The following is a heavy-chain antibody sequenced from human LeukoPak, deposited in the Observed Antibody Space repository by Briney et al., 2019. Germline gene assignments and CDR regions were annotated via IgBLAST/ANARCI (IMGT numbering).Heavy chain of an antibody. J-gene: IGHJ4*02. Sequence: SETLSLTCAVYGGSFSGYYWSWIRQPPGKGLEWIGEINHSGSTNYNPSLKSRVTISVDTSKNQFSLKLSSVTAADAAVYYCARDAAYSSRCDYWGQGTLVTVSS. CDR1: GGSFSGYY. CDR2: INHSGST. V-gene: IGHV4-34*01. D-gene: IGHD6-13*01. CDR3: ARDAAYSSRCDY.